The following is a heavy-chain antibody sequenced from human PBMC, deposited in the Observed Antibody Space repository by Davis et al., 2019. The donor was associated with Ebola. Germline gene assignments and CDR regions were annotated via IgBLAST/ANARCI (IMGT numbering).Heavy chain of an antibody. CDR2: INHSGST. V-gene: IGHV4-34*01. Sequence: GSLRLSCAVYGGSFSGYYWSWIRQPPGKGLEWIGEINHSGSTNYNPSLKSRVTISVDTSKNQFSLKLSSVTAADTAVYYCARQFRDVVAPRPIAIGGFDYWGQGTLVTVSS. CDR1: GGSFSGYY. J-gene: IGHJ4*02. D-gene: IGHD2-21*01. CDR3: ARQFRDVVAPRPIAIGGFDY.